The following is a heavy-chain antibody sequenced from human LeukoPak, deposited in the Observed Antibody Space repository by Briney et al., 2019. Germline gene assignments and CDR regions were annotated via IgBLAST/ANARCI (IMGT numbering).Heavy chain of an antibody. Sequence: KPGASLKISCKGSGYSFTSYWIGWVHQMPGKGLEWMGIIYPGDSDTRYSPSFQGQITISADKSISTAYLQWSSLKASDTAMYYCARNQLLWTWFDPWGQGTLVTVSS. D-gene: IGHD2-2*01. CDR3: ARNQLLWTWFDP. CDR2: IYPGDSDT. CDR1: GYSFTSYW. J-gene: IGHJ5*02. V-gene: IGHV5-51*07.